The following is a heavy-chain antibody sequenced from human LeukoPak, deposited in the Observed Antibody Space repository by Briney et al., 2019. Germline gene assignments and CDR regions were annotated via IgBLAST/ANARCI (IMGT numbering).Heavy chain of an antibody. CDR3: ARETYSSSWYGMYYFDY. CDR1: GYTFTSYG. V-gene: IGHV1-8*01. J-gene: IGHJ4*02. D-gene: IGHD6-13*01. Sequence: GASVKVSCKASGYTFTSYGINWVRQATGQGLEWMGWMNPNSGNTGYAQKFQGRVTMTRNTSISTAYMELSSLRSEDTAVYYCARETYSSSWYGMYYFDYWGQGTLVTVSS. CDR2: MNPNSGNT.